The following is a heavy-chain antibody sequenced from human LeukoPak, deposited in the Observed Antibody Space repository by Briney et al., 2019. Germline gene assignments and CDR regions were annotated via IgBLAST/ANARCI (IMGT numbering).Heavy chain of an antibody. CDR3: AYSGSYGHLGY. CDR2: IYSSVST. V-gene: IGHV4-39*01. J-gene: IGHJ4*02. CDR1: GGSISSNAYY. Sequence: SSETLPLTCTVSGGSISSNAYYWAWFPQPPGKGLEWTGSIYSSVSTYYNPSLKSRVTISVDTSKNQFSLRLSSVTAADTALYYCAYSGSYGHLGYWGQGIPVTVSS. D-gene: IGHD1-26*01.